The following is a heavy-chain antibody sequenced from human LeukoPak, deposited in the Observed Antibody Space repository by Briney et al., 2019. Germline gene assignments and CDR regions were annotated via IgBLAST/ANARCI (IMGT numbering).Heavy chain of an antibody. CDR2: IYTSGST. Sequence: SETLSLTCTVSGGSISSGSYYWSWIRRPAGKGLEWIGRIYTSGSTNYNPSLKSRVTISVDTSKNQFSLKLSSVTAADTAVYYCAGLSVTTYYFDYRGQGTLVTVSS. CDR1: GGSISSGSYY. V-gene: IGHV4-61*02. D-gene: IGHD4-17*01. J-gene: IGHJ4*02. CDR3: AGLSVTTYYFDY.